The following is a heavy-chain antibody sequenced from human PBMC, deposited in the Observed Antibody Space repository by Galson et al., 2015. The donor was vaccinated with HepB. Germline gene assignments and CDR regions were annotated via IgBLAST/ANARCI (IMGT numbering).Heavy chain of an antibody. J-gene: IGHJ6*03. D-gene: IGHD3-9*01. CDR2: INPNSGGT. Sequence: SVKVSCKASGYTFTAYYMYWVRQAPGQGLEWMGRINPNSGGTHYAQKFQDRVTMTRDTSISTAYLELNSLRLEDTAVYYCAKSPAVRYSDWPDYMDVWGKGTTVTVSS. CDR1: GYTFTAYY. CDR3: AKSPAVRYSDWPDYMDV. V-gene: IGHV1-2*06.